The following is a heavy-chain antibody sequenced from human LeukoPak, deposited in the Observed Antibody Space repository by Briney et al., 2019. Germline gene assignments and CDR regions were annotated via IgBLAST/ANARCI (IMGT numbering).Heavy chain of an antibody. Sequence: GGSLRLSCAAPGFTFSSNYMSWVRQVPGKGLEGVSVIYSGGRTYYADSVKGRFTISRDNSKNTLYLQMNSLRAEDTAVYYCASLPARETSLWFGELLTYYFDYWGQGTLVTVSS. CDR3: ASLPARETSLWFGELLTYYFDY. V-gene: IGHV3-66*01. D-gene: IGHD3-10*01. J-gene: IGHJ4*02. CDR1: GFTFSSNY. CDR2: IYSGGRT.